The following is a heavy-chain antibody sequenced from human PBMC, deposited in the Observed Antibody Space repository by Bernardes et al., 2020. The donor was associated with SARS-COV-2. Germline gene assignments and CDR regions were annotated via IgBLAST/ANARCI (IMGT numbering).Heavy chain of an antibody. CDR1: GGSIGSYY. CDR3: ARDLSHLVRRVFDL. CDR2: IYYSGTT. Sequence: SETLSLTCTVSGGSIGSYYWAWIRQPPGKGLEWIGYIYYSGTTNYNPSLKSRVTISVDRSQNQFSLNLSSVTPADTAVYYCARDLSHLVRRVFDLWGRGTLVTVSS. D-gene: IGHD3-10*01. V-gene: IGHV4-59*01. J-gene: IGHJ2*01.